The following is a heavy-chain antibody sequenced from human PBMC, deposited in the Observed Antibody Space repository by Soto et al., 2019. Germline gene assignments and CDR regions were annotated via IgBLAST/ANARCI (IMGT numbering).Heavy chain of an antibody. CDR2: ISGSGGST. J-gene: IGHJ6*02. CDR1: GFTFSSYA. V-gene: IGHV3-23*01. CDR3: AKGQNYYYYYGMDV. Sequence: GGSLRLSCAASGFTFSSYAMSWVRQAPGKGLEWVSAISGSGGSTYYADSVKGRFTISRDNSKNTLYLQMNSLRAEDTAVYYCAKGQNYYYYYGMDVWGQGTTVTVSS.